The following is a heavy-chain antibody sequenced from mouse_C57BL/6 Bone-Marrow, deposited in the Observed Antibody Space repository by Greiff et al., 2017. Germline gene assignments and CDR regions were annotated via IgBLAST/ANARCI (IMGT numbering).Heavy chain of an antibody. D-gene: IGHD3-3*01. CDR2: IRSKSSNYAT. Sequence: EVQLVESGGGLVQPKGSLKLSCAASGFTFNTYAMHWVRQAPGKGLEWVARIRSKSSNYATYYAVSVKDRFTISRDDSKSMLYLQMNNLKTEDTAMYDCVRDRGLAWFAYWGQGTLVTVSA. J-gene: IGHJ3*01. CDR3: VRDRGLAWFAY. CDR1: GFTFNTYA. V-gene: IGHV10-3*01.